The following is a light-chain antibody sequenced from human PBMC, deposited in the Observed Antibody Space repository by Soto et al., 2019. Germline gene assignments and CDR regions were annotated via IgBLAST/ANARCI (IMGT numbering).Light chain of an antibody. CDR1: YNIRNS. CDR2: ASS. J-gene: IGKJ5*01. CDR3: QQLNSYLT. V-gene: IGKV1-39*01. Sequence: DIQMTQSPSSLSASVGDRVTITCRANYNIRNSLNWYQQKPREAPKLLIYASSSLESGVPSRFSGSASGTDFTLTINSLQPEDFATYYCQQLNSYLTFGQGTRLEIK.